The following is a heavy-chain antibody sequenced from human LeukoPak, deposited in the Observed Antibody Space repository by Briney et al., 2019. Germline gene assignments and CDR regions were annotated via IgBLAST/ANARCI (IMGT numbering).Heavy chain of an antibody. V-gene: IGHV3-23*01. D-gene: IGHD2-15*01. CDR1: GFTFSSYA. CDR2: ISGSGGST. CDR3: AKDGSGVAAADYYFDY. J-gene: IGHJ4*02. Sequence: GGSLRLSCAASGFTFSSYAMSWVRQAPGEGLEWVSAISGSGGSTFYADSVKGRFTISRDNSKNTLYMQMNSLRAEDTAAYYCAKDGSGVAAADYYFDYWGQGTLVTVSS.